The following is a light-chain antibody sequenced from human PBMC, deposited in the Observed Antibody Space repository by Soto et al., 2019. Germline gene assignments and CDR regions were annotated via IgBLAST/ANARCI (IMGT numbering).Light chain of an antibody. CDR1: QSVSSSY. V-gene: IGKV3-20*01. CDR2: GAS. CDR3: QQYGGT. Sequence: EIVLTQSPGTLSLSPGERATLSCRASQSVSSSYLAWYQQKPGQAPRLLIYGASSRVTGIPDRFSGSGSGTDFTLTISRLEPEDFAVYYCQQYGGTFGGGTKVDIK. J-gene: IGKJ4*01.